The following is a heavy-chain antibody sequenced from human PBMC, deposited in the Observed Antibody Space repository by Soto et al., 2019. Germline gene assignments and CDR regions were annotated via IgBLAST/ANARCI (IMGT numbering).Heavy chain of an antibody. CDR1: GFTFSSYS. J-gene: IGHJ6*02. V-gene: IGHV3-48*02. D-gene: IGHD2-2*01. CDR3: ASMYEYQLNYYYYGMDV. CDR2: ISSSSSTI. Sequence: EVQLVESGGGLVQPGGSLRLSCAASGFTFSSYSMNWVRPAPGKGLEWVSYISSSSSTIYYADSVKGRFTISRDNAKNSLYLQMNSLRDEDTAVYYCASMYEYQLNYYYYGMDVWGQGTTVTVSS.